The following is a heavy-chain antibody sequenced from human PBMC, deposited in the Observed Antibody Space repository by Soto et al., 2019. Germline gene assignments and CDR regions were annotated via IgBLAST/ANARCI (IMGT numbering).Heavy chain of an antibody. CDR3: ARGRQEQQLDPYYYYYYMDV. CDR1: GGSISSSSYY. Sequence: SETLSLTCTVSGGSISSSSYYWGWIRQPPGKGLEWIGSMYYSGSTYYNPSLKSRVTISVDMSKNQFSLKLSSVTAADTAVYYCARGRQEQQLDPYYYYYYMDVWGKGTTVTVSS. CDR2: MYYSGST. J-gene: IGHJ6*03. V-gene: IGHV4-39*01. D-gene: IGHD6-13*01.